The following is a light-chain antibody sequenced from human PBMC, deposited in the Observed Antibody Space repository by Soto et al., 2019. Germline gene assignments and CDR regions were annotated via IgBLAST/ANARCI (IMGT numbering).Light chain of an antibody. CDR3: NSYTSGSTPVV. J-gene: IGLJ2*01. CDR2: DVS. Sequence: QSALTQPASVSGSPGQSITISCTGTSSDVGGYNYVSWYQQHPGKAPKLMIYDVSNRPSGVSNRFSGSKSGNTASLTISGLQAEDEADYYCNSYTSGSTPVVFGGGTQLTVL. CDR1: SSDVGGYNY. V-gene: IGLV2-14*01.